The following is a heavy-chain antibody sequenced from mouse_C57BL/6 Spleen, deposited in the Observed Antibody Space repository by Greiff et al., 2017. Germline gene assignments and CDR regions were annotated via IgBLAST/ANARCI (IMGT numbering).Heavy chain of an antibody. CDR2: IHPNSGST. Sequence: QVQLQQPGAELVKPGASVKLSCKASGYTFTSYWMHWVKQRPGQGLEWIGMIHPNSGSTNYNEKFKRKATLTVDKSSSTAYMQLRSLTSEDSAVYYCAIITTVVADYWGQGTTLTVSS. J-gene: IGHJ2*01. V-gene: IGHV1-64*01. CDR1: GYTFTSYW. D-gene: IGHD1-1*01. CDR3: AIITTVVADY.